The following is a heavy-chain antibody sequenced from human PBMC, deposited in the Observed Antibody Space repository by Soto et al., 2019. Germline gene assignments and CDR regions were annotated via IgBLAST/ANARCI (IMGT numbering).Heavy chain of an antibody. CDR3: SGCSGGACHPSDGMDG. J-gene: IGHJ6*02. Sequence: EVHLVESGGGLVKPGGSLRLSCAVSGFTFSSCTMNWVRQAPGKGLEWVSSISPSTSHIYYADSVKGRFTISRDNAKNSMFLQMNRRRGEDTAVYYCSGCSGGACHPSDGMDGWGQGTTVTVSS. V-gene: IGHV3-21*01. D-gene: IGHD2-15*01. CDR1: GFTFSSCT. CDR2: ISPSTSHI.